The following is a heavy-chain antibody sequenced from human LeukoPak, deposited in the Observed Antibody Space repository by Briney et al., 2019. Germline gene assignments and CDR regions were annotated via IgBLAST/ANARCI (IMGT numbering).Heavy chain of an antibody. D-gene: IGHD1-26*01. CDR3: ATENERRGGIVGAT. V-gene: IGHV3-23*01. J-gene: IGHJ5*02. CDR1: GFTFSSYA. CDR2: ISGSGGST. Sequence: GGSLRLSCAASGFTFSSYAMSWVRQAPGKGLEWVSVISGSGGSTYYADSVKGRFTISRDNSKNTLYLQTNSLRAEDTAVYYCATENERRGGIVGATWGQGTLVTVSS.